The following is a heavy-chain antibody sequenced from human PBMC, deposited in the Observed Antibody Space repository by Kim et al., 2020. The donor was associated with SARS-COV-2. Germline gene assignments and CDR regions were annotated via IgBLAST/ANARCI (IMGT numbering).Heavy chain of an antibody. Sequence: GGSLRLSCAASGFTFSSYGMHWVRQAPGKGLEWVAVISYDGSNKYYADSVKGRFTISRDNSKNTLYLQMNSLRAEDTAVYYCAREEDYGEAAGYWGQGTLVTVSS. D-gene: IGHD4-17*01. J-gene: IGHJ4*02. CDR3: AREEDYGEAAGY. CDR2: ISYDGSNK. V-gene: IGHV3-33*05. CDR1: GFTFSSYG.